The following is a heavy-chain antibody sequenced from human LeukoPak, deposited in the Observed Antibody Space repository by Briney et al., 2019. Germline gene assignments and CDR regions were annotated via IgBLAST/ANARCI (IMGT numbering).Heavy chain of an antibody. V-gene: IGHV3-30*03. J-gene: IGHJ4*02. Sequence: PGGSLRLSCAASGFTFSSYGMHWVRQAPGKGLEWVAVISYDGSNKYYADSVKGRFTISRDNSKNTLYLQMNSLRAEDTAVYYCASRGRSALWFGELGLDYWGQGTLVTVSS. D-gene: IGHD3-10*01. CDR1: GFTFSSYG. CDR3: ASRGRSALWFGELGLDY. CDR2: ISYDGSNK.